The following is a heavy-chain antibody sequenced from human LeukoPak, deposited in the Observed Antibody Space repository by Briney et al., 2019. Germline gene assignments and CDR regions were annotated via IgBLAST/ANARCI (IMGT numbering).Heavy chain of an antibody. D-gene: IGHD2-15*01. V-gene: IGHV1-69*06. CDR1: GGTFSSYA. CDR2: IIPIFGTA. Sequence: WASVKVSCKASGGTFSSYAISWVRQAPGQGLEWMGGIIPIFGTANYAQKFQGRVTITADKSTSTAYMELSSLRSEDTAVYYCARGMTDIVVVVAATPDWFDPWGQGTLVTVSS. J-gene: IGHJ5*02. CDR3: ARGMTDIVVVVAATPDWFDP.